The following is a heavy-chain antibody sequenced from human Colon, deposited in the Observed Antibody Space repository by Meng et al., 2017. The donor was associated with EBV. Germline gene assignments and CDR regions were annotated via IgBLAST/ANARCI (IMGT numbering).Heavy chain of an antibody. CDR1: GDSITSGDYS. D-gene: IGHD3-10*01. CDR2: IYHGVNI. V-gene: IGHV4-30-2*01. CDR3: VRDTRRGGGWFDP. Sequence: QGPGSGLLSPPQTLSLTCAVSGDSITSGDYSWTWIRQPPGKGLEWIGYIYHGVNIYYTPSLRSRVTISVDKSRNQFSLKLTSVSAADTAVYYCVRDTRRGGGWFDPWGQGTLVTVSS. J-gene: IGHJ5*02.